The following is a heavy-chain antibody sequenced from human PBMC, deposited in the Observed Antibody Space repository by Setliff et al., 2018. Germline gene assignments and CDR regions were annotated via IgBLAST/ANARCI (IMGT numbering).Heavy chain of an antibody. CDR2: IGRSSDST. Sequence: GGSLRLSCAASGFSFRNYAMNWVRQTADKRLEWISYIGRSSDSTYYADSVKGRFTISSDIAKNSLYLQMNSLRADDTAVYYCAREGADLEYCTGGTCWDAFEYWGQGSLVTVSS. J-gene: IGHJ4*02. D-gene: IGHD2-15*01. V-gene: IGHV3-48*01. CDR1: GFSFRNYA. CDR3: AREGADLEYCTGGTCWDAFEY.